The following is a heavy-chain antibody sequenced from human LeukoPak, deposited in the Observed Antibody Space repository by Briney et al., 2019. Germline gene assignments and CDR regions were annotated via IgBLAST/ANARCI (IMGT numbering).Heavy chain of an antibody. Sequence: PSETLSLTCTVSGGSISSSSYYWGWIRQPPGKGLEWIGSIYYSGSTYYNPSLKSPVTISVDTSKNQFSLKLSSVTAADTAVYYGARVVVAATAWCDPWGQGTLVTVSS. V-gene: IGHV4-39*01. CDR2: IYYSGST. D-gene: IGHD2-15*01. J-gene: IGHJ5*02. CDR3: ARVVVAATAWCDP. CDR1: GGSISSSSYY.